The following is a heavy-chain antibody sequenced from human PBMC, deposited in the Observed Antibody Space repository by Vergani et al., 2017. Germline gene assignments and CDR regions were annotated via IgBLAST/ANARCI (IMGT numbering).Heavy chain of an antibody. CDR3: ARHLMGYSYGVFDY. Sequence: QVRLQESGPGLVKPPETLSLTCGVSDGSITSDYWWSWVRQAPGKGLEWIGKIYHTGGTNYKPSLGSRVAITIDESKNQFYLQLTSMTAADAAGYYCARHLMGYSYGVFDYWGQGREVTVSS. V-gene: IGHV4-4*03. CDR2: IYHTGGT. J-gene: IGHJ4*02. CDR1: DGSITSDYW. D-gene: IGHD5-18*01.